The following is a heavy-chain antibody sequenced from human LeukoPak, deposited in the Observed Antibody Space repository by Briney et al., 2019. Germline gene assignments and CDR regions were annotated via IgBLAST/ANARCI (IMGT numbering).Heavy chain of an antibody. CDR2: INQDGSEK. J-gene: IGHJ4*02. Sequence: GGSLRFSCAASGFTFSTSWMNWVRQAPGKGLEWVANINQDGSEKYYVDSVKGRFSISRDNAKNSLYLQMNSLRAEDTAVYYCGVVYWGQGILVTVSS. CDR1: GFTFSTSW. V-gene: IGHV3-7*01. CDR3: GVVY.